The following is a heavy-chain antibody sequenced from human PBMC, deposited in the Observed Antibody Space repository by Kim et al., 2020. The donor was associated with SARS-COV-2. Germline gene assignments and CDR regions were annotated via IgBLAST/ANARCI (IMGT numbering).Heavy chain of an antibody. V-gene: IGHV4-34*01. CDR3: ARGLPKVGGSKQRAKGVTTSSLVNWFDP. CDR2: INHSGST. Sequence: SETLSLTCAVYGGSFSGYYWSWIRQPPGKGLEWIGEINHSGSTNYNPSLKSRVTISVDTSKNQFSLKLSSVTAADTAVYYCARGLPKVGGSKQRAKGVTTSSLVNWFDPWGQGTLVTVSS. J-gene: IGHJ5*02. D-gene: IGHD4-17*01. CDR1: GGSFSGYY.